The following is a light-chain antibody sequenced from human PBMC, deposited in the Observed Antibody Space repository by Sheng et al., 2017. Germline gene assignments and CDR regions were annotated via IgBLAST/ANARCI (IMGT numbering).Light chain of an antibody. CDR3: QKHNSAPWT. CDR1: QGISYY. CDR2: GAS. V-gene: IGKV1-27*01. Sequence: DIQMTQSPSSLSASEGDRVTITCRASQGISYYLAWYQQKPGKPPKLLIYGASTLLSGVPSRFSGSGSGTDFTLTISSLQPEDVATYYCQKHNSAPWTFGQGTKVEIK. J-gene: IGKJ1*01.